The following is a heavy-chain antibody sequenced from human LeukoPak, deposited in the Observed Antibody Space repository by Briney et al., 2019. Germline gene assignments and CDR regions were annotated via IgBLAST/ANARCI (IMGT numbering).Heavy chain of an antibody. CDR1: DDSITMCY. CDR3: ARGSYSGGYYYMDAFDI. J-gene: IGHJ3*02. D-gene: IGHD3-22*01. Sequence: SETLSLTCSVSDDSITMCYWTWIRQPPGKGLEWIGYVDHTGSTNFNPSLKSRVTISVDTSKNQFSLKLSSVTAADTAVYYCARGSYSGGYYYMDAFDIWGQGTVVTVSS. CDR2: VDHTGST. V-gene: IGHV4-59*01.